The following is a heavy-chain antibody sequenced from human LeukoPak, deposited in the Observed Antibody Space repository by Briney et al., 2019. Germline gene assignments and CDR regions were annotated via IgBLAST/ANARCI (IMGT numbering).Heavy chain of an antibody. CDR1: GGSISSFY. CDR2: IYYSGIT. Sequence: SETLSLTCTVPGGSISSFYWIWIRQPPAKAHQWIGYIYYSGITRYNPSLKSRVTISVDTSKNQFSLKLSSVTAADTAVYYCASGGYSGYAFDYWGQGILVTVSS. CDR3: ASGGYSGYAFDY. V-gene: IGHV4-59*01. D-gene: IGHD5-12*01. J-gene: IGHJ4*02.